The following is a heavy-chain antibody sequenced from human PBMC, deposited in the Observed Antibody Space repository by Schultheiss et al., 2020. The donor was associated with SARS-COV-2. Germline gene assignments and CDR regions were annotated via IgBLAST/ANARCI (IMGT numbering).Heavy chain of an antibody. CDR3: ARVHGPYYYAMDV. CDR2: IKSKTDGGTT. CDR1: GFTFSNAW. J-gene: IGHJ6*02. V-gene: IGHV3-15*07. Sequence: GGSLRLSCAASGFTFSNAWMNWVRQAPGKGLEWVGRIKSKTDGGTTDYAAPVKGRFTISRDDSKNTLYLQMNSLKTEDTAVYYCARVHGPYYYAMDVWGQGTTVTVSS.